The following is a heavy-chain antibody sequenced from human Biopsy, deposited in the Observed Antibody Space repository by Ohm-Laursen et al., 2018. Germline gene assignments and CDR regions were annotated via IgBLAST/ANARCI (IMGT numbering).Heavy chain of an antibody. CDR1: GGSFSGYY. CDR3: ARGRNYIWGNEPWD. J-gene: IGHJ6*02. V-gene: IGHV4-34*01. Sequence: TLSLTCAVYGGSFSGYYWTWIRRPPGKGLEWIGEINHRGSASYNPSLKSRITVLVDTSKNQFSLRLTSVSAADTAVYYCARGRNYIWGNEPWDWGQGTTVTVSS. CDR2: INHRGSA. D-gene: IGHD3-16*01.